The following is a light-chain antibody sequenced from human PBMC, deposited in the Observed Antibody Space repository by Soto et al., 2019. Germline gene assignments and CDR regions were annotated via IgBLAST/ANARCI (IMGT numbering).Light chain of an antibody. V-gene: IGKV3-15*01. CDR3: HQYNDWPPA. Sequence: EIVVTQSPATLSVSPGERATLSCRASQSVSNNVAWYHQKPGQAPRLLIYGPSTRASGVPPRFSGSGYGREFTLTISSLHSEDYGVYYCHQYNDWPPAFGQGTKVDTK. J-gene: IGKJ1*01. CDR2: GPS. CDR1: QSVSNN.